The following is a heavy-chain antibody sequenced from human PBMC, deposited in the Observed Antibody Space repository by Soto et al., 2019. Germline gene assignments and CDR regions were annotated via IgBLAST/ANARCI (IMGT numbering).Heavy chain of an antibody. Sequence: EVQLVESGGGLVQPGRSLRLSCAVSGFTFDDYAMHWVRQAPGKGLEWVSGISWNSGNIGYADSVKGRFTISRDNARNSLYLQMNSLRAEDTALYYCTKGSLYDDYYGMDVWGQGTTVTVSS. D-gene: IGHD3-16*02. CDR3: TKGSLYDDYYGMDV. V-gene: IGHV3-9*01. CDR1: GFTFDDYA. J-gene: IGHJ6*02. CDR2: ISWNSGNI.